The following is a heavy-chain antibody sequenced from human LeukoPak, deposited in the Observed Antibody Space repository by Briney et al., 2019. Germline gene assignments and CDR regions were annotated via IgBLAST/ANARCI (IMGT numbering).Heavy chain of an antibody. D-gene: IGHD6-19*01. J-gene: IGHJ1*01. Sequence: ASVKVSCKASGYTFTGYYLHWVRQAPGQGFEWMGWIHPNSGGTNYAQKFQGRVTMTRDTSISTAYVELSSLRSDDTAVYYCARLAAVPGWGKVTLVTVSS. V-gene: IGHV1-2*02. CDR1: GYTFTGYY. CDR2: IHPNSGGT. CDR3: ARLAAVPG.